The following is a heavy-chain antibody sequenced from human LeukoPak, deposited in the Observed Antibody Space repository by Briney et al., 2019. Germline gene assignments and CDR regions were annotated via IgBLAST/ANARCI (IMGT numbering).Heavy chain of an antibody. CDR3: ASRGSSWWDSRDY. J-gene: IGHJ4*02. D-gene: IGHD6-13*01. CDR1: GFTVSSNY. Sequence: GGSLRLSCAASGFTVSSNYMSWVRQAPGKGLEWVSVIYRGGSTYYSDSVKGRFTISRDNSKNTLYLQMNSLRAEDTAVYYCASRGSSWWDSRDYWGQGTLVTVSS. CDR2: IYRGGST. V-gene: IGHV3-53*01.